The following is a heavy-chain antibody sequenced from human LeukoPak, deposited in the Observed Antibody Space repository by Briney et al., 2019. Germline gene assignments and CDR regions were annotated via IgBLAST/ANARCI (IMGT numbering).Heavy chain of an antibody. CDR3: ARGWSDGIAVAGQFDY. Sequence: GASVKLSCKASGYTFTSYGISWVRQAPGQGLEWMGWISAYNGNTNYAQKLQGRVTMTTDTSTSTAYMELRSLRSDDTAVSYCARGWSDGIAVAGQFDYWGQGTLVTVSS. V-gene: IGHV1-18*01. CDR1: GYTFTSYG. J-gene: IGHJ4*02. D-gene: IGHD6-19*01. CDR2: ISAYNGNT.